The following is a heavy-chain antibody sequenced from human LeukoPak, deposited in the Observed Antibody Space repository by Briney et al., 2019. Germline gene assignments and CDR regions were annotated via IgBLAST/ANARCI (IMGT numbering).Heavy chain of an antibody. J-gene: IGHJ4*02. Sequence: ASVKVPCKASGYTFTGYYMHWVRQAPGQGLEWMGWINPNSGGTNYAQKFQGRVTMTRDTSISTAYMELSRLRSDDTAVYYCARGLSGSYVLDYWGQGTLVTVSS. CDR1: GYTFTGYY. V-gene: IGHV1-2*02. CDR3: ARGLSGSYVLDY. CDR2: INPNSGGT. D-gene: IGHD3-10*01.